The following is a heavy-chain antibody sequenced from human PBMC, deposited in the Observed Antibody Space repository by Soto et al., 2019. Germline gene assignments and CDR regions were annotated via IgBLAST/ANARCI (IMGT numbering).Heavy chain of an antibody. D-gene: IGHD3-3*01. Sequence: GGSLRLSCAASGFIFSSYGMHWVRQAPGKGLEWVAVISYDGSNKYYADSVKGRFTISRDNSKNTLYLQMNSLRAEDTAVYYCAKDGGKPSITIFAYYYYGMDVWGQGTTVTVSS. CDR3: AKDGGKPSITIFAYYYYGMDV. J-gene: IGHJ6*02. V-gene: IGHV3-30*18. CDR1: GFIFSSYG. CDR2: ISYDGSNK.